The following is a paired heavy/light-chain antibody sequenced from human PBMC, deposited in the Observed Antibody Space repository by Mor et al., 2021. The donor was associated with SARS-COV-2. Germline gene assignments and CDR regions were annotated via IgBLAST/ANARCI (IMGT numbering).Light chain of an antibody. CDR2: DVS. Sequence: QSALTQPRSVSGSPGQSVTISCTGTSSDVGGYNYVSWYQQHPGKAPKLMIYDVSKRPSGVPDRFSGSKSGNTASLTISGLQAEDEADYYCCSYAGSYTWVFGTGTKVTVL. V-gene: IGLV2-11*01. CDR1: SSDVGGYNY. J-gene: IGLJ1*01. CDR3: CSYAGSYTWV.
Heavy chain of an antibody. J-gene: IGHJ4*02. CDR2: ISYDGSNK. D-gene: IGHD6-19*01. V-gene: IGHV3-30-3*01. CDR3: ARGEQQWLVRGPGDY. CDR1: GFTFSSYA. Sequence: QVQLVESGGGVVQPGRSLRLSCAASGFTFSSYAMHWVRQAPGKGLEWVAVISYDGSNKYYADSVKGRFTISRDNSKNTLYLQMNSLRAEDTAVYYCARGEQQWLVRGPGDYWGQGTLVTVSS.